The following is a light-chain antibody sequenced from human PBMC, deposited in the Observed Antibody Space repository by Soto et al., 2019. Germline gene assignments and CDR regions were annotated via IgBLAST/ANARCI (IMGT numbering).Light chain of an antibody. Sequence: QAVVTQPPSVSGAPGQRVTISCTGSSSNIGADYDVHWYQHLPGTAPKLLIYGDNNRPSGVPDRFSGSKSGTSASLAITGLQAEDEADYYCQSYDSSLSGVVFGGGTKVTVL. V-gene: IGLV1-40*01. CDR2: GDN. J-gene: IGLJ2*01. CDR1: SSNIGADYD. CDR3: QSYDSSLSGVV.